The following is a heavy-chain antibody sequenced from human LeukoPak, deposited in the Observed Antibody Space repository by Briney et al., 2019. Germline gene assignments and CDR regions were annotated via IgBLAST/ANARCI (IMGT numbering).Heavy chain of an antibody. Sequence: GGSLRLSCVVSGFTVSNNYMNWVRQAPGKGLEWVSVLYSDGGTYYADFVKGRFTISRDNSKNTLYLQMNSLRAEDTAVYYCAKVRYSSGYNWFDPWGQGTLVTVSS. J-gene: IGHJ5*02. D-gene: IGHD6-19*01. CDR1: GFTVSNNY. V-gene: IGHV3-53*01. CDR3: AKVRYSSGYNWFDP. CDR2: LYSDGGT.